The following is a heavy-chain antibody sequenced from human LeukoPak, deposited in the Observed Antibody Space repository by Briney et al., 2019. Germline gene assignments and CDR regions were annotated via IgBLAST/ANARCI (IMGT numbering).Heavy chain of an antibody. Sequence: ASVKVSCKASGYTFTSYYMHWVRQAPGHGLEWMGWINANSGGTKCAQKFQGRVTMTRDTSISTAYTELSRLSSDDTAVYYCARLKPPDDDWGQGTLVTVSS. CDR2: INANSGGT. CDR3: ARLKPPDDD. J-gene: IGHJ4*02. CDR1: GYTFTSYY. V-gene: IGHV1-2*02.